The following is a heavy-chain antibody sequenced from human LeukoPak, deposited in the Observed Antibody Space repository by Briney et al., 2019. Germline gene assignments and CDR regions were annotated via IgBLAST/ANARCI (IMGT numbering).Heavy chain of an antibody. Sequence: ASVKVSCKASGYPFISYGLNWVRQAPGQGLEWMGQISGNDGDTTYAQKFQGRVTLTTDTGTTTAYMELTSLTSDDTAVYYCARDVPDFWSGFDHWGQGTLVTVSP. CDR2: ISGNDGDT. D-gene: IGHD3-3*01. J-gene: IGHJ4*02. CDR3: ARDVPDFWSGFDH. V-gene: IGHV1-18*01. CDR1: GYPFISYG.